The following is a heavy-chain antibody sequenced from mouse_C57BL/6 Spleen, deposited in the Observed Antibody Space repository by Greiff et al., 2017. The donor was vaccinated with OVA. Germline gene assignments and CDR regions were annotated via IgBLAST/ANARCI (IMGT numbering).Heavy chain of an antibody. D-gene: IGHD4-1*01. CDR1: GYTFTSYW. Sequence: VQLQQPGAELVKPGASVKLSCKASGYTFTSYWMHWVKQRPGQGLEWIGMIHPNSGSTNYNEKFKSKATLTVDKSSSTAYMQLSSLTSEDSAVYYCARHWDAWFAYWGQGTLVTVSA. V-gene: IGHV1-64*01. CDR3: ARHWDAWFAY. J-gene: IGHJ3*01. CDR2: IHPNSGST.